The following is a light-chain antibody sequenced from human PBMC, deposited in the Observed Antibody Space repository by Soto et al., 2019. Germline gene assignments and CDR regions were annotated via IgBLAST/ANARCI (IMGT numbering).Light chain of an antibody. CDR1: QSISNY. Sequence: DIQMTQSLSSLSASVGDRVTITCRASQSISNYLSWYPQKPGKAPKFLIYVASTLQSGGPSRFSGSGSGTDFTLTISSLQPEDVATYFCQQTFSPPYTFGQGTKLESK. CDR3: QQTFSPPYT. J-gene: IGKJ2*01. CDR2: VAS. V-gene: IGKV1-39*01.